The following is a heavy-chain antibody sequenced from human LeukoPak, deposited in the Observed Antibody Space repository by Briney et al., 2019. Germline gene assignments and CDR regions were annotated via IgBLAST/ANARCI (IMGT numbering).Heavy chain of an antibody. V-gene: IGHV3-49*04. CDR2: IRSKAYGGTT. J-gene: IGHJ4*02. CDR1: GFTFGDYA. Sequence: GGSLRLSCTAYGFTFGDYAMGWVRQAPGKGLEWVGFIRSKAYGGTTEYAASVKGRFTISRDDSKSIAYLQMNSLKTEDTAVYYCTRSGYSYGSMFDYWGQGTLVTVSS. CDR3: TRSGYSYGSMFDY. D-gene: IGHD5-18*01.